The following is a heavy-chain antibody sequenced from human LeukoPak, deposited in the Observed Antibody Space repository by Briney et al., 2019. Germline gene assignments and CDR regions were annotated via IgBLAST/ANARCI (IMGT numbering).Heavy chain of an antibody. V-gene: IGHV3-30*02. CDR1: GFTFNNFG. CDR2: IGYDESKK. Sequence: GGSLRLSCEASGFTFNNFGMHWVRQAPGKGLEWVAFIGYDESKKYCAESVKGRFTISRENAKNSLYLQMNSLRAGDTAVYYCARGRRTEWLVDYWGQGTLVTVSS. D-gene: IGHD6-19*01. J-gene: IGHJ4*02. CDR3: ARGRRTEWLVDY.